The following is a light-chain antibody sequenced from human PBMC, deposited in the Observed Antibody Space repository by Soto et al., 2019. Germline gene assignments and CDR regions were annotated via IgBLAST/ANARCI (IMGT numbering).Light chain of an antibody. CDR1: SNDVGLYNY. J-gene: IGLJ2*01. V-gene: IGLV2-14*03. CDR2: DVT. Sequence: QSALTQPASVSGSPGQSITISCTGSSNDVGLYNYVSWYQQHPGKAPKLVISDVTNRPSGVSDRFSGSKSGNTAFLTISGFQAEDEADYYCSSYTLTATLFGRGTKLTVL. CDR3: SSYTLTATL.